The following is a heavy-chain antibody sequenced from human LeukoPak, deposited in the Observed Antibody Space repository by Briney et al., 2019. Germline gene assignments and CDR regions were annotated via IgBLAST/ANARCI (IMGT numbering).Heavy chain of an antibody. V-gene: IGHV3-7*01. Sequence: PGGSLRLSCAASGFTFSTFWMSWVRQAPGKGLEWVANMKQDGSEKYYVDSVKGRFTISRDNAKNSLYLQMNSLRAEDTAVYYCARGGCSGGSCYDYWGQGTLVTVSS. J-gene: IGHJ4*02. D-gene: IGHD2-15*01. CDR1: GFTFSTFW. CDR2: MKQDGSEK. CDR3: ARGGCSGGSCYDY.